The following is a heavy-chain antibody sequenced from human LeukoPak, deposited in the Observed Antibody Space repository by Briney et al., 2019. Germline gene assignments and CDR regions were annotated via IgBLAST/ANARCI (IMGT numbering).Heavy chain of an antibody. Sequence: SVKVSCKASGGTFSSYAISWLRQAPGQGLEWMGRIIPIFGTANYAQKFQGRVTITTDESTSTAYMELSSLRSEDTAVYYCARDLLIGTAGYWGQGTLVTVSS. CDR1: GGTFSSYA. CDR3: ARDLLIGTAGY. CDR2: IIPIFGTA. J-gene: IGHJ4*02. D-gene: IGHD1-20*01. V-gene: IGHV1-69*05.